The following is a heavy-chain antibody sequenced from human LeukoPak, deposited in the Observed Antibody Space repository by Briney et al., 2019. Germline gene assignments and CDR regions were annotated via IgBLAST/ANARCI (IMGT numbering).Heavy chain of an antibody. Sequence: SQTLSLTCAISGDTVSSNTAAWNWIRQSPSRGLEWLGSTYYRSKWTTDYAVSVQNRITIKPDTSTNQFSLQLRSATPEDTAVYYCTRQRSTSTEYYGLDVWGQATTVTVSS. J-gene: IGHJ6*02. D-gene: IGHD6-6*01. CDR2: TYYRSKWTT. CDR1: GDTVSSNTAA. CDR3: TRQRSTSTEYYGLDV. V-gene: IGHV6-1*01.